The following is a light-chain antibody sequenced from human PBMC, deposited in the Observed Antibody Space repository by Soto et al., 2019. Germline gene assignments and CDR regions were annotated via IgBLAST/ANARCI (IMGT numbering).Light chain of an antibody. CDR3: QQYDNWSPWT. CDR1: QSVSTN. V-gene: IGKV3-15*01. Sequence: IVMTQSPTTLSVSPGERATLSCRASQSVSTNLAWYQHKPGQAPRLLIYGASSRATGIPARFSGSGSGTEFTLTIISIQAEDFAVYYCQQYDNWSPWTFGQGTKVEIK. J-gene: IGKJ1*01. CDR2: GAS.